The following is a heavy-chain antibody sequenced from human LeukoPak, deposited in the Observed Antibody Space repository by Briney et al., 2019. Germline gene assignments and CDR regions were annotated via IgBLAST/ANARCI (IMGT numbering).Heavy chain of an antibody. CDR2: IYYSGST. CDR1: GGSISSYY. J-gene: IGHJ4*02. D-gene: IGHD6-19*01. CDR3: ARANGWYSDFDY. V-gene: IGHV4-59*12. Sequence: SETLSLTCTVSGGSISSYYWSWIRQPPGKGLEWIGYIYYSGSTNYNPSLKSRVTISVDTSKNQFSLKLSSVTAADTAVYYCARANGWYSDFDYWGQGTLVTVSS.